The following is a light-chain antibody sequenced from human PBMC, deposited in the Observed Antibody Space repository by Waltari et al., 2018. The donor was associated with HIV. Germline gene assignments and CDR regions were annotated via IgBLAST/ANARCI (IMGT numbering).Light chain of an antibody. CDR3: AAWDDSLSVVV. CDR1: SSHIGSNS. V-gene: IGLV1-47*01. CDR2: RNN. Sequence: QSVLTQPPSASGTPGQRVTISCSGSSSHIGSNSVSWYQQLPGTAPKLLIYRNNQRPSGVPDRFSGSKSGTSASLAISGLRSEDEADYYCAAWDDSLSVVVFGGGTKLTVL. J-gene: IGLJ2*01.